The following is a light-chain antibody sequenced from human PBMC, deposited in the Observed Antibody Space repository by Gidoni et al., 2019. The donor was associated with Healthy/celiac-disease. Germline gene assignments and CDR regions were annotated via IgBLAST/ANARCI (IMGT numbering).Light chain of an antibody. V-gene: IGLV2-14*01. CDR2: DVS. J-gene: IGLJ2*01. CDR3: SSYTSSSTLV. CDR1: SSDIGGYNY. Sequence: QSAMTQPASVSGSPRQSITISCTGTSSDIGGYNYVSGYQQHPGKAPKLMIYDVSTRPSWVSNRFACSKSVNTASLTSSGLQAEDEADDYCSSYTSSSTLVFGGGTKLTVL.